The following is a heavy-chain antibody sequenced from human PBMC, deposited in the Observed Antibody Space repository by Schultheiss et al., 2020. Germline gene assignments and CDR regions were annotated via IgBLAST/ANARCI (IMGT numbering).Heavy chain of an antibody. D-gene: IGHD4-17*01. Sequence: GSVRLSCAASGFTFSSYAMSWVRQAPGKGLEWVSAISGSGGSTYYADSVKGRFTISRDNSKNTLYLQMNSLGAEDTAVYYCAKDEYGDYEGYFQHWGQGTLVTVSS. CDR2: ISGSGGST. V-gene: IGHV3-23*01. CDR3: AKDEYGDYEGYFQH. CDR1: GFTFSSYA. J-gene: IGHJ1*01.